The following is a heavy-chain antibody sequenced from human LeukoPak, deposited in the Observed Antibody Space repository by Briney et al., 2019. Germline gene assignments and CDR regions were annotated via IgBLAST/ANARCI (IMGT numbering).Heavy chain of an antibody. Sequence: GGSLRLSCTASGFTFGDYAMSWVRQAPGKGREWVGFIRSKAYGGTTEYAASVKGRFTISRDDSKSIAYLQMNSLKTEDTAVYYCTRGTRGGITMVRGVISPVRYYYGMDVWGKGTTVTVSS. V-gene: IGHV3-49*04. D-gene: IGHD3-10*01. CDR3: TRGTRGGITMVRGVISPVRYYYGMDV. J-gene: IGHJ6*04. CDR1: GFTFGDYA. CDR2: IRSKAYGGTT.